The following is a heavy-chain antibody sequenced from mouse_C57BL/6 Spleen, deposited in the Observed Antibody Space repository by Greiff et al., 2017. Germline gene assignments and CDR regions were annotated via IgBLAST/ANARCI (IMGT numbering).Heavy chain of an antibody. D-gene: IGHD1-1*01. CDR1: GFSLTSYG. J-gene: IGHJ2*01. CDR2: IWSGGRT. Sequence: VQLQQSGPGLVQPSQSLSITCTVSGFSLTSYGVHWVRQSPGKGLEWLGVIWSGGRTAYNAAFISRLSISKDNSKSQVFFKMNSLQADDTAIYYCARNYYGSSYIDYWGQGTTRTVSS. V-gene: IGHV2-2*01. CDR3: ARNYYGSSYIDY.